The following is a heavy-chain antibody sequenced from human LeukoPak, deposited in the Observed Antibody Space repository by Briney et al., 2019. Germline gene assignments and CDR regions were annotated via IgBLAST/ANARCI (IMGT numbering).Heavy chain of an antibody. V-gene: IGHV1-69*13. CDR3: ARDQANSSGWPYYFDY. J-gene: IGHJ4*02. CDR1: GGTFSSYA. Sequence: GASAKVSCKASGGTFSSYAISWVRQAPGQGLEWMGGIIPIFGTANYAQKFQGRVTITADESTSTAYMELSSLRSEDTAVYYCARDQANSSGWPYYFDYWGQGTLVTVSS. D-gene: IGHD6-19*01. CDR2: IIPIFGTA.